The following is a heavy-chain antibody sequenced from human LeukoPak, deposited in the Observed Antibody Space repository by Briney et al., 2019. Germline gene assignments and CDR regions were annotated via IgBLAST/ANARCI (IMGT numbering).Heavy chain of an antibody. J-gene: IGHJ6*03. D-gene: IGHD2-15*01. CDR2: INRSGGST. CDR1: GYTFTSYY. V-gene: IGHV1-46*01. Sequence: ASVKVSCKASGYTFTSYYMHWVRQAPGQGLEWMGIINRSGGSTSYAQKFQGRVTMTRDMSTSTVYMELSSLRSEDTAVYYCAREAALSGGDYYYYYMDVWGKGTTVTVSS. CDR3: AREAALSGGDYYYYYMDV.